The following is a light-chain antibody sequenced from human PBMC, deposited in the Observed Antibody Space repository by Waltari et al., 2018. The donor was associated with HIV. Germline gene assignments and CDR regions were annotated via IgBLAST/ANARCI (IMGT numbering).Light chain of an antibody. CDR1: NSNIGAGYD. CDR2: GNN. J-gene: IGLJ2*01. CDR3: QSYDSSLSGSGVV. V-gene: IGLV1-40*01. Sequence: QFVLTQPPSVSGAPGQRVTLSCTGTNSNIGAGYDVHWYQQIPGRAPKLLIYGNNNRPSGVPDRFSVSKSVTSASLAITGLQAEDEADYYCQSYDSSLSGSGVVFGGGTKLTVL.